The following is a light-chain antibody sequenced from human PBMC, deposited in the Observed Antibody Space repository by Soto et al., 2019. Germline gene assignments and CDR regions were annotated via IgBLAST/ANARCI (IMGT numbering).Light chain of an antibody. CDR3: HQYGSSPYT. CDR1: QSVSSSY. J-gene: IGKJ2*01. V-gene: IGKV3-20*01. Sequence: EIGLTQSPGTLSLSPGERATLSCRASQSVSSSYLAWYQQKPGQAPRLLIYGASSRATGIPDRFSGSGSGTDFTLTISRLEPEDFAVYYCHQYGSSPYTFGQGTKLDIK. CDR2: GAS.